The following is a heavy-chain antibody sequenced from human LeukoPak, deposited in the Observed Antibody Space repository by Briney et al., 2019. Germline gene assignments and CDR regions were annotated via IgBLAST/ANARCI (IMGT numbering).Heavy chain of an antibody. J-gene: IGHJ6*02. D-gene: IGHD3-16*01. CDR1: GGSISSGGYY. CDR3: ARDGGVRYYGMDV. V-gene: IGHV4-31*03. Sequence: SETLSLTCTVSGGSISSGGYYWSWIRQHPGKGLEWIGYIYYSGGTYYNPSLKSRVTISVDTSKNQFSLKLSSVTAADTAVYYCARDGGVRYYGMDVWGQGTTVTVSS. CDR2: IYYSGGT.